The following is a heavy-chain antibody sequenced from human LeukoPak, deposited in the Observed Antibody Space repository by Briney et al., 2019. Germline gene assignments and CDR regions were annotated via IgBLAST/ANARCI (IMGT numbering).Heavy chain of an antibody. CDR1: GGSFSGYY. Sequence: SETLSLTCAVYGGSFSGYYWSWIRQPPGKGLEWIGEINHSGSTNYNPSLKSRVTISVDTSKNQFSLKLSSVTAADTAVYYCASGYSSGFWYYWGRGTLVTVSS. J-gene: IGHJ4*02. D-gene: IGHD6-19*01. V-gene: IGHV4-34*01. CDR2: INHSGST. CDR3: ASGYSSGFWYY.